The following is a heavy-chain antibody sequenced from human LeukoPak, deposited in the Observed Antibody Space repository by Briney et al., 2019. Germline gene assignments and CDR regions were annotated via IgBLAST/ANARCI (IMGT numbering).Heavy chain of an antibody. D-gene: IGHD1-26*01. Sequence: GGSLRLSCAASGFTFSSYEMNWVRQAPGKGLEWVSYISGSGSTIYYADSVKGRFTISRDNAKNSLYLQMNSLRAEDTAVYFCARTVGDTPYDYWGQGTLVTVSS. V-gene: IGHV3-48*03. CDR2: ISGSGSTI. CDR3: ARTVGDTPYDY. J-gene: IGHJ4*02. CDR1: GFTFSSYE.